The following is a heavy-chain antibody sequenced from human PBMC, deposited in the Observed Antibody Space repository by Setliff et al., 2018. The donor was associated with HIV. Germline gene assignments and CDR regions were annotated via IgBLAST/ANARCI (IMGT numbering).Heavy chain of an antibody. Sequence: ASVKVSCKASGHTFNNYDIHWVRRATGQGLEWMGWMNPNTGVAGYALKFHGRVTMTRDTSISTVYMELSSLTSEDTAVYWCARTPERSYGSGSIPNRFDYWGQGTLVTVSS. CDR1: GHTFNNYD. V-gene: IGHV1-8*01. J-gene: IGHJ4*02. D-gene: IGHD3-10*01. CDR3: ARTPERSYGSGSIPNRFDY. CDR2: MNPNTGVA.